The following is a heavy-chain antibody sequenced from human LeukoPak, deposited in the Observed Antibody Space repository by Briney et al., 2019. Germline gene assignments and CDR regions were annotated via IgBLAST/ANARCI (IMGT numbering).Heavy chain of an antibody. CDR2: IYYSGST. V-gene: IGHV4-61*01. CDR1: GGSVSSGSYY. J-gene: IGHJ5*02. Sequence: KPSETLSLTCTVSGGSVSSGSYYWSWIRQPPGKGLEWIGYIYYSGSTNYNPSLKSRVTISVDRSKNQFSLKLSSVAAADTAVYYCARGGDPGSYYYDSSGYGWFDPWGQGTLVTVSS. CDR3: ARGGDPGSYYYDSSGYGWFDP. D-gene: IGHD3-22*01.